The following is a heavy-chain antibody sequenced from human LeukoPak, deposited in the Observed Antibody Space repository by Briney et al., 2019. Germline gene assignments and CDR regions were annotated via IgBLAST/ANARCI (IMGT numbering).Heavy chain of an antibody. CDR1: GGSISSGGYY. J-gene: IGHJ4*02. CDR3: ARGGGVIIDY. V-gene: IGHV4-31*03. D-gene: IGHD3-3*01. Sequence: SETLSLTCTVSGGSISSGGYYWSWIRQHPGKGLEWIGYIYYSGSTYYNPSLKSRVTISVDTSKHQFSLKLSSVTAADTAVYYCARGGGVIIDYWGQGTLVTVSS. CDR2: IYYSGST.